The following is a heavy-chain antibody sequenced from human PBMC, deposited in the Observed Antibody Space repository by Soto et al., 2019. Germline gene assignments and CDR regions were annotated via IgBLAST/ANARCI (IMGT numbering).Heavy chain of an antibody. V-gene: IGHV3-30-3*01. J-gene: IGHJ4*02. D-gene: IGHD6-13*01. CDR1: GFTFSSYA. CDR3: ARVYSSRSAAFDY. CDR2: ISYDGSNK. Sequence: QVQLVESGGGVVQPGRSLRLSCAASGFTFSSYAMHWVRQAPGKGLEWVAVISYDGSNKYYADSVKGRFTISRDNSKNPLYLQMNSLRAEDTAVYYCARVYSSRSAAFDYWGQGTLVTVSS.